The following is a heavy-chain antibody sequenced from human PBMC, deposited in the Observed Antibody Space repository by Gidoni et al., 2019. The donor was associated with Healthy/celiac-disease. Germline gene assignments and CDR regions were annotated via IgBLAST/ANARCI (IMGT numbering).Heavy chain of an antibody. V-gene: IGHV4-34*01. CDR1: GGSFSGYY. Sequence: QVQLQQWGAGLLKPSETLSLTCAVYGGSFSGYYWTWIRQPPGKGLEWIGEINHSGSTNYTPSLKSRVTISVDTSKNQFSLKLSSVTAADTAVYYCARYCSSTSCFGFDSWGQGTLVTVSS. J-gene: IGHJ5*01. D-gene: IGHD2-2*01. CDR2: INHSGST. CDR3: ARYCSSTSCFGFDS.